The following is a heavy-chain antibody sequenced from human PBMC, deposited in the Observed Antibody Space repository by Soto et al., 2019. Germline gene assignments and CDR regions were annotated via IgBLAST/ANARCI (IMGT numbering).Heavy chain of an antibody. CDR1: GGTFSSYT. J-gene: IGHJ6*02. D-gene: IGHD3-10*01. V-gene: IGHV1-69*02. CDR3: ARTRGVRNGMDV. CDR2: IIPILGIA. Sequence: QVQLVQSGAEVKKPGSSVKVSCKASGGTFSSYTISWVRQAPGQGLEWMGRIIPILGIANYAQKFQGRVTITADKSTSTAYMELSSLRSEDTAVYYCARTRGVRNGMDVWGQGNTVTVSS.